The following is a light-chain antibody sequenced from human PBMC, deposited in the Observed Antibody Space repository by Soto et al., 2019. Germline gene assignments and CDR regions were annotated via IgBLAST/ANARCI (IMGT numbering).Light chain of an antibody. J-gene: IGLJ3*02. CDR1: SSNIGAGYD. CDR3: QSYDSSLSAGV. Sequence: QSVLPQPPSVSGAPGQRVTISCTGSSSNIGAGYDVHWYQQLPGTAPKLLIYGNSNRPSGVPDRFSGSKSGTSASLAVTGLQAEDEADYYCQSYDSSLSAGVFGGGTKLTVL. CDR2: GNS. V-gene: IGLV1-40*01.